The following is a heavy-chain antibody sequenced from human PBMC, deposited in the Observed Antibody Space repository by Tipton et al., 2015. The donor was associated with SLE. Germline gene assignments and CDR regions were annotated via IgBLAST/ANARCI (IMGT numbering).Heavy chain of an antibody. CDR1: GGSISSYY. CDR3: TRSRAYSNYAHTLHLWYFDL. Sequence: TLSLTCTVSGGSISSYYWSWIRQPPGKGLEWIGYIYYSGSTNYNPSLKSRVTISVDTSKNQFSLKLSSVTAADTAVYYCTRSRAYSNYAHTLHLWYFDLWGRGTLVTVSS. D-gene: IGHD4-11*01. J-gene: IGHJ2*01. CDR2: IYYSGST. V-gene: IGHV4-59*01.